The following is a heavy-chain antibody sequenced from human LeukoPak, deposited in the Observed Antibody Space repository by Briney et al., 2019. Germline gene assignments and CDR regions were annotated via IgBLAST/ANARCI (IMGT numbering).Heavy chain of an antibody. V-gene: IGHV3-7*01. CDR2: IKQDGSEK. J-gene: IGHJ6*03. Sequence: PGGSLRLSCAASGFTFSSYWMSWVRQAPGKGLEWVANIKQDGSEKYSVDSVMGRFTISRDNAKNSLYMQMNSLRAEDTAVYYCARVMSASVWRSYGSYYYYYYMDIWGKGTTVTVSS. D-gene: IGHD3-16*01. CDR3: ARVMSASVWRSYGSYYYYYYMDI. CDR1: GFTFSSYW.